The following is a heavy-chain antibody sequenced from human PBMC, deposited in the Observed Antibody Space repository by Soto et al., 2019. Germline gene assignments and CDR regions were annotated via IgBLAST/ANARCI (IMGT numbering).Heavy chain of an antibody. CDR1: GFTFSDYG. Sequence: QVQVVESGGGEVQPGASLKLSCVTSGFTFSDYGFHWVRQAPGKGLDWVAMISFDGNKVNYAESVKGRFTISRDPSKNTLYLQMTSLTAEDAAVYYCGRDFEGFANYKFYYGMSVWGQGTTVTVSS. D-gene: IGHD3-3*01. CDR2: ISFDGNKV. CDR3: GRDFEGFANYKFYYGMSV. V-gene: IGHV3-33*05. J-gene: IGHJ6*02.